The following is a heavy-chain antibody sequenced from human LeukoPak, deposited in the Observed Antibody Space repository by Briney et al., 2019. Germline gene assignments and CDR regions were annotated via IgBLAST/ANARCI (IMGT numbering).Heavy chain of an antibody. CDR3: ARDSGVGASVRNWFDP. J-gene: IGHJ5*02. D-gene: IGHD1-26*01. Sequence: PGGSLRLSCAASGFTFSSYAMSWVRQAPGKGLEWVSYISSRSSTTYYADSVKGRFTISRDNAKNSLFLQMNSLRAEDTAVYYCARDSGVGASVRNWFDPWGQGILVTVSS. V-gene: IGHV3-48*01. CDR2: ISSRSSTT. CDR1: GFTFSSYA.